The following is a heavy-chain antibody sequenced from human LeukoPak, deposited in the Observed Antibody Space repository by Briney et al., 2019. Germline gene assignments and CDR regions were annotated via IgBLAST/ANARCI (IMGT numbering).Heavy chain of an antibody. D-gene: IGHD1-26*01. CDR2: IYYSGST. V-gene: IGHV4-39*01. CDR3: ARHSSGSPTDY. J-gene: IGHJ4*02. CDR1: GGSISSSSYY. Sequence: SETLSLTCTVSGGSISSSSYYWGWIRQPPEKGLEWIGSIYYSGSTYYNPSLKSRVTISVDTSKNQFSLKLSSVTAADTAVYYCARHSSGSPTDYWGQGTLVTVSS.